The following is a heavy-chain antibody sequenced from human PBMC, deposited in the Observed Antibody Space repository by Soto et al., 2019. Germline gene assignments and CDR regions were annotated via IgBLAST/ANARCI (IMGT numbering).Heavy chain of an antibody. CDR1: VDTFNTYG. CDR3: ARDGYSATYFAH. CDR2: IFPFIRST. Sequence: SVKVSCKASVDTFNTYGISWVRQAPGQGLEWMGGIFPFIRSTKYAQRFQGRVTITADASTSTAYMELSSLRSDDTAVYYCARDGYSATYFAHWGQGTLVTVSS. V-gene: IGHV1-69*13. J-gene: IGHJ4*02. D-gene: IGHD5-12*01.